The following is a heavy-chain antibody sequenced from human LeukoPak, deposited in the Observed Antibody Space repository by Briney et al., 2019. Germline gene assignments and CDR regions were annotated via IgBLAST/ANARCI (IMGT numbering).Heavy chain of an antibody. CDR2: ISSSSSYI. J-gene: IGHJ4*02. Sequence: GGSLRLSCAGSGFTFNSYSMNWVRQAPGKGLEWVSSISSSSSYIYYADSVKGRFTISRDNAKNSLYLQMNSLRAEDTAVYYCARGQYDFWSGYYSRYWGQGTLVTVSS. CDR3: ARGQYDFWSGYYSRY. V-gene: IGHV3-21*01. CDR1: GFTFNSYS. D-gene: IGHD3-3*01.